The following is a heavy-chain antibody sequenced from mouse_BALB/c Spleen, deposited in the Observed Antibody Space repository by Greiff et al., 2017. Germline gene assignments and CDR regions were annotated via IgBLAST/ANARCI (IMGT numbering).Heavy chain of an antibody. D-gene: IGHD2-12*01. Sequence: VQGVESGPGLVQPSQSLSITCTVSGFSLTSYGVHWVRQSPGKGLEWLGVIWSGGSTDYNAAFISRLSISKDNSKSQVFFKMNSLQANDTAIYYCARNRGTTTLFAYWGQGTLVTVSA. J-gene: IGHJ3*01. CDR1: GFSLTSYG. V-gene: IGHV2-2*02. CDR2: IWSGGST. CDR3: ARNRGTTTLFAY.